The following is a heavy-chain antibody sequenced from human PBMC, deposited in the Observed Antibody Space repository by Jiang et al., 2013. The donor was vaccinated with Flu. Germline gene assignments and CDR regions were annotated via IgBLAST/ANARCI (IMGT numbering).Heavy chain of an antibody. D-gene: IGHD3-10*01. CDR2: GGST. CDR3: AKDIGSAPYYFDY. Sequence: GGSTYYADSVKGRFTISRDNSKNTLYLQMNSLRAEDTAVYYCAKDIGSAPYYFDYWGQGTLVTVSS. J-gene: IGHJ4*02. V-gene: IGHV3-23*01.